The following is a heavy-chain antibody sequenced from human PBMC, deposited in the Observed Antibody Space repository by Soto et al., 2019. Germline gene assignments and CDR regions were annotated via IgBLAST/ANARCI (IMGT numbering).Heavy chain of an antibody. CDR3: AREIVTAGGNNYFDP. Sequence: SETLSLTCGVSGGTVASSHWWSWVRQSPGGGLEWIGNVYHTGDTNLNPSLQSRVTISVDKSNNQFSLRLNSLTAADTAVYFCAREIVTAGGNNYFDPWGPGTLVTAPQ. CDR2: VYHTGDT. CDR1: GGTVASSHW. V-gene: IGHV4-4*02. J-gene: IGHJ5*02. D-gene: IGHD2-21*02.